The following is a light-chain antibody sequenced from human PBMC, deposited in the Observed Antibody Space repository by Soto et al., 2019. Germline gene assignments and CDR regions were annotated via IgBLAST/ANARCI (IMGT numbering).Light chain of an antibody. Sequence: QSVLTQPPSVSEAPGQRVTISCTGSSSNIGAGYEAHWYQQVPGTAPKLLIYENNNRPSGVPDRFSGSKSGTSASLAITGLRVEDGAEYYCQSYDSSLGGYVFGPGTKVTVL. CDR3: QSYDSSLGGYV. CDR2: ENN. CDR1: SSNIGAGYE. J-gene: IGLJ1*01. V-gene: IGLV1-40*01.